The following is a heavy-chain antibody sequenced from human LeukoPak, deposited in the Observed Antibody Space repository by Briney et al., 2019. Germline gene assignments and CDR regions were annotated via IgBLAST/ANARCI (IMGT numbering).Heavy chain of an antibody. J-gene: IGHJ4*02. CDR3: ARVAEGAVVDY. V-gene: IGHV4-30-2*01. Sequence: SETLSLTCAVSGGSISSGGYSWSWIRQPPGKGLEWIGYIYHSGSTYYNPSLKSRVTISVDTSKNQFSLKLSSVTAADTAVYYCARVAEGAVVDYWGQGTLVTVSS. CDR1: GGSISSGGYS. D-gene: IGHD6-19*01. CDR2: IYHSGST.